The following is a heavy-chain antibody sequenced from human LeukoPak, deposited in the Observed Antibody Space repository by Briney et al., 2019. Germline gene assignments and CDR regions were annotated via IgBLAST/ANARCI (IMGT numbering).Heavy chain of an antibody. CDR2: IYHSGST. D-gene: IGHD5-18*01. CDR3: ARVGLWLNYYYYMDV. V-gene: IGHV4-4*02. CDR1: DGSISSSNW. Sequence: SETLSLTCSVSDGSISSSNWWSWVRQPPGKGLEWIGEIYHSGSTNYNPSLKSRVTISVDKSKNQFSLKLSSVTAADTAVYYCARVGLWLNYYYYMDVWGKGTTVTVSS. J-gene: IGHJ6*03.